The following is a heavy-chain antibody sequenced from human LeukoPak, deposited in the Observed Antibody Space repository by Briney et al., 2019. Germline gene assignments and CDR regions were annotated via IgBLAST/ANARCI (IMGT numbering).Heavy chain of an antibody. V-gene: IGHV4-38-2*02. D-gene: IGHD1-26*01. CDR1: GYSISSGYY. CDR2: IYHSGST. J-gene: IGHJ4*02. Sequence: SETLSLTCTVSGYSISSGYYWGWIRQPPGKGLEWIGSIYHSGSTYYNPSLKSRVTISVDTSKNQFSLKLSSVTAADTAVYYCARSPSGRYSFDYWGQGTLVTVSS. CDR3: ARSPSGRYSFDY.